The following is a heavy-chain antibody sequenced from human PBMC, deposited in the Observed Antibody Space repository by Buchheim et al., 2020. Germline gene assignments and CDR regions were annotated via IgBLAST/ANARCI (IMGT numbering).Heavy chain of an antibody. V-gene: IGHV3-23*01. J-gene: IGHJ3*02. CDR1: GFTFSSYA. CDR2: ISGSGGST. D-gene: IGHD4-11*01. Sequence: EVQLLESGGGLVQPGGSLRLSCAASGFTFSSYAMSWVRQAPGKGLEWVSAISGSGGSTYFADSVKGRFTISRDNSKNTLYLQMNSLRAEDTAVYYCAKGLVSGYDYSVLDAFDIWGQGT. CDR3: AKGLVSGYDYSVLDAFDI.